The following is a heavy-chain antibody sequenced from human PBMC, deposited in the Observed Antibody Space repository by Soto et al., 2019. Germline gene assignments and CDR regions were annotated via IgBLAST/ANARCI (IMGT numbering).Heavy chain of an antibody. J-gene: IGHJ4*02. D-gene: IGHD6-19*01. V-gene: IGHV3-49*03. CDR2: IRSKAYGGTT. Sequence: GGSLRLSCTASGFTFGDYAMSWFRQAPGKGLEWVGFIRSKAYGGTTEYAASVKGRFTISRDDSKSIAYLQMNSLKTEDTAVYYCTRLWINIQWPVAFFFDYWGQGTLVTVSS. CDR1: GFTFGDYA. CDR3: TRLWINIQWPVAFFFDY.